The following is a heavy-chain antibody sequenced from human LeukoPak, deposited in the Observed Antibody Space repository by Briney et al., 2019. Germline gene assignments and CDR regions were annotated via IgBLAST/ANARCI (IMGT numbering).Heavy chain of an antibody. Sequence: GGPLRLSCAASGFTVSTYYMTWVRQAPGKGLECVSVIYSGGSTYYADSVKGRFTVSRDNSKNTLYLQMNSLRAEDTAMYYCARGLGYCTSTTCLLPFDYWGQGTLVTVSS. J-gene: IGHJ4*02. CDR2: IYSGGST. V-gene: IGHV3-53*01. CDR3: ARGLGYCTSTTCLLPFDY. D-gene: IGHD2-2*01. CDR1: GFTVSTYY.